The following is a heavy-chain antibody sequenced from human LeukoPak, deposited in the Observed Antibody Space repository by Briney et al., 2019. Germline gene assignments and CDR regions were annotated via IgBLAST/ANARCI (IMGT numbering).Heavy chain of an antibody. J-gene: IGHJ4*02. D-gene: IGHD3-22*01. CDR2: IYYSGST. Sequence: PSETLSLTCTVSGGSISSSSYYWGWIRQPPGKGLEWIGSIYYSGSTYYNPSLKSRVTISVDTSKNQFSLKLSSVTAADTAVYYCARHAPYYYDSSGYSHPFDYWGQGTRVTVSS. CDR3: ARHAPYYYDSSGYSHPFDY. CDR1: GGSISSSSYY. V-gene: IGHV4-39*01.